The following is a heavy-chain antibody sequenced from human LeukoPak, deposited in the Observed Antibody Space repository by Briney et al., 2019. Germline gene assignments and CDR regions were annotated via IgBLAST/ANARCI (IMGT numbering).Heavy chain of an antibody. CDR1: GGSISSYY. Sequence: ASETLSLTCTVSGGSISSYYWSWIRQPPGKGLEWIGYIYYSGSTNYNPSLKSRVTISVDTSKNQFSLKLSSVTAADTAVYYCARGRKWSAYCGSGSYYNRYNWFDPWGQGTLVTVSS. V-gene: IGHV4-59*12. J-gene: IGHJ5*02. D-gene: IGHD3-10*01. CDR2: IYYSGST. CDR3: ARGRKWSAYCGSGSYYNRYNWFDP.